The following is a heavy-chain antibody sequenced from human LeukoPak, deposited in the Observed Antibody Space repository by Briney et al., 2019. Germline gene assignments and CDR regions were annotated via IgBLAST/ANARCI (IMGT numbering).Heavy chain of an antibody. CDR2: INHSGST. J-gene: IGHJ4*02. V-gene: IGHV4-34*01. D-gene: IGHD4-17*01. CDR1: GGSFSGYY. Sequence: SETLSLTCAVYGGSFSGYYWSWIRQPPGKGLEWIGEINHSGSTNYNPSLKSRVTISVDTSKNQFSLKLNSVTAADTAVYYCARLPTHWGQGILVTVAS. CDR3: ARLPTH.